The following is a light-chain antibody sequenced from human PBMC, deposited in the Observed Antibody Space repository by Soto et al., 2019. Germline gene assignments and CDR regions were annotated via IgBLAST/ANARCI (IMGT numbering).Light chain of an antibody. J-gene: IGKJ4*01. CDR1: QSVGTY. CDR3: QQSASTPQT. V-gene: IGKV1-39*01. Sequence: DIQMTQSPSSLSASVGDRVTITCRASQSVGTYVSWYQQKEGKAPKLLINVASTLQSGVASTFSGSGSGTDFTLAISSLQPEYFATYYCQQSASTPQTFGGGTRVEIK. CDR2: VAS.